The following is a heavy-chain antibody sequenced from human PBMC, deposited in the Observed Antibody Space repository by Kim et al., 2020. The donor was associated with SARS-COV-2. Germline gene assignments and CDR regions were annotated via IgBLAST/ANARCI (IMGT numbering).Heavy chain of an antibody. D-gene: IGHD3-10*02. V-gene: IGHV4-30-4*01. Sequence: SETLSLTCTVSGGSISSGDYYWSWIRQPPGKGLEWIGYIYYSGSTYYNPSLKSRVTISVDTSKNQFSLKLSSVTAADTAVYYCARGRGAPPYYVQPWGQGTLVTVSS. CDR1: GGSISSGDYY. CDR2: IYYSGST. CDR3: ARGRGAPPYYVQP. J-gene: IGHJ5*02.